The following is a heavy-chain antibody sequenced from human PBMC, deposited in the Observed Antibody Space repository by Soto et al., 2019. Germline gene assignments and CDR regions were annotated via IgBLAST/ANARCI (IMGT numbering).Heavy chain of an antibody. Sequence: GGSLRLSCAASGFTFSTYDMHWVRQATGKGLEWVSAIGTIGDTYYLDSVKGRFTISRENAKNSLYLQMNSLRAGDTAVYYCARGRSNQYESSPPPKFDPWGRGTLVTVSS. CDR1: GFTFSTYD. J-gene: IGHJ5*02. D-gene: IGHD2-8*01. CDR2: IGTIGDT. V-gene: IGHV3-13*01. CDR3: ARGRSNQYESSPPPKFDP.